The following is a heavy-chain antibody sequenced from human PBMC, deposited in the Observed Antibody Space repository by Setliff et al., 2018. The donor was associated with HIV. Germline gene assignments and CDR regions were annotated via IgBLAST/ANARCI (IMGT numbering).Heavy chain of an antibody. CDR1: GGSISSSTYY. CDR3: GRRVGNWANNWFDP. D-gene: IGHD1-26*01. CDR2: FYYSGST. Sequence: NPSETLSLTCTFSGGSISSSTYYWGWFRQPPGKGLEWIGSFYYSGSTYFSPSLKSRVTISVDMSKNQFSLKLSSVTAADTAVYYCGRRVGNWANNWFDPWGQGTLVTVSS. J-gene: IGHJ5*02. V-gene: IGHV4-39*01.